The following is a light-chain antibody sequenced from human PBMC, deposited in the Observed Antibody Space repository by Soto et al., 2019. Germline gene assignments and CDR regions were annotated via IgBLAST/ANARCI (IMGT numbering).Light chain of an antibody. CDR3: QQYGSSPQT. J-gene: IGKJ1*01. CDR1: QSVSRNY. Sequence: EIVLTQSPGTLSLSPGERATLSCRSSQSVSRNYLAWYQQKPGQAPRLLIYGASDRATGIPDRFSGSGSGTDFTLTISRLEPEDFAVYYCQQYGSSPQTFAQGTKVDI. V-gene: IGKV3-20*01. CDR2: GAS.